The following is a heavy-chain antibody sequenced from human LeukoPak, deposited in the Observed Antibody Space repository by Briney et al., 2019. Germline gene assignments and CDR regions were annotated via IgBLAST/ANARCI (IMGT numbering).Heavy chain of an antibody. CDR2: ISHSGSS. CDR1: GSSISSYY. J-gene: IGHJ3*01. D-gene: IGHD3-9*01. V-gene: IGHV4-59*01. Sequence: SSETLSLTCTVSGSSISSYYFSWIRQPPGKGLEWIGYISHSGSSNYNPSLKSRVTISVDTSKSQFSLKLRSVTAADTAVYYCARDYDILTGYGDAFDVWGQGTKVTVSS. CDR3: ARDYDILTGYGDAFDV.